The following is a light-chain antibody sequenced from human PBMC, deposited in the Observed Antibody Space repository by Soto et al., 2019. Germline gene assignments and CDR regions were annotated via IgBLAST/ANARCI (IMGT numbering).Light chain of an antibody. CDR1: QSVSSSY. J-gene: IGKJ3*01. V-gene: IGKV3-20*01. Sequence: EIVLTQSPGTLSLSPGERATLSCRASQSVSSSYLAWDQQKPGQSPSLLIYGASSRATGIPDRFSGSGSGTDFSLTISRLEPEEFAVYYCHQYGSSPPFTFGPGTKVDIK. CDR3: HQYGSSPPFT. CDR2: GAS.